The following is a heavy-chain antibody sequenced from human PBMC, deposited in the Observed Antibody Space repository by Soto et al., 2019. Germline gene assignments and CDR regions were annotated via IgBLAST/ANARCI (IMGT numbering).Heavy chain of an antibody. Sequence: SETLSLTCAVSSGSISSSNWWSWVRQPPGKGLEWIGEIYHSGSTNYNPSLKSRVTISVDKSKNQFSLKLSSVTAADTAVYYWARREAVTNVDAFDIWGQGTMVTVSS. CDR1: SGSISSSNW. CDR3: ARREAVTNVDAFDI. CDR2: IYHSGST. D-gene: IGHD4-17*01. V-gene: IGHV4-4*02. J-gene: IGHJ3*02.